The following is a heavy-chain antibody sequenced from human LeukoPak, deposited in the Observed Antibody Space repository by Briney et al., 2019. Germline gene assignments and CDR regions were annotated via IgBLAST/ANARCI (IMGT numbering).Heavy chain of an antibody. CDR2: ISWNSENI. Sequence: GGSLRLSCAASGFTFSDFTMHWVRQPPGKGLEWVSSISWNSENIAYADSVKGRFSISRDHAENSLHLLMNSLRLEDTALYFCAKDKYSDTTGYYPTYYGLDVWGQGTTVTVSS. V-gene: IGHV3-9*01. J-gene: IGHJ6*02. D-gene: IGHD3-22*01. CDR1: GFTFSDFT. CDR3: AKDKYSDTTGYYPTYYGLDV.